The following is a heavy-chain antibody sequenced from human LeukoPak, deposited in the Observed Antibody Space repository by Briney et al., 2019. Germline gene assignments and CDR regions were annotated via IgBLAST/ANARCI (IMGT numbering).Heavy chain of an antibody. CDR1: GGSFIGYH. Sequence: SETLSLTCAVSGGSFIGYHWNWIRQPPGKGLEWIGEINHSGSTNYNPSLKSRVTISVDTSKNQFSLRLRSVTAADTAVYHCARDPTTVVTTPYYFDDWGQGTLVTVSS. CDR3: ARDPTTVVTTPYYFDD. CDR2: INHSGST. J-gene: IGHJ4*02. V-gene: IGHV4-34*01. D-gene: IGHD4-23*01.